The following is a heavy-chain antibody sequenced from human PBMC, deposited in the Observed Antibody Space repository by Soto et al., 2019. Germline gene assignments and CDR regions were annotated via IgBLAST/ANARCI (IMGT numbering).Heavy chain of an antibody. CDR3: ARVRRAIVVVVAAKDAFDM. Sequence: ASVKVSCKASGYTFTGYYMHWVRQAPGQGLEWMGWINPNSGGTNYAQKFQGRVTMTRDTSISTAYMELSRLRSDDTEVYYCARVRRAIVVVVAAKDAFDMWGQGTLVTV. CDR1: GYTFTGYY. D-gene: IGHD2-15*01. V-gene: IGHV1-2*02. J-gene: IGHJ3*02. CDR2: INPNSGGT.